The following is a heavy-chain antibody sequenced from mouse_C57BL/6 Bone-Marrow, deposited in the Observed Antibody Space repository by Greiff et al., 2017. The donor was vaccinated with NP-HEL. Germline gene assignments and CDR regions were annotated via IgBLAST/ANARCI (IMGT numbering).Heavy chain of an antibody. D-gene: IGHD4-1*01. CDR2: IDPENGDT. CDR1: GFNIKDDY. CDR3: TTNWAFAY. V-gene: IGHV14-4*01. J-gene: IGHJ3*01. Sequence: EVHLVESGAELVRPGASVKLSCTASGFNIKDDYMHWVKQRPEQGLEWIGWIDPENGDTEYASKFQGKATITADTSSNTAYLQLSSLTSEDTAVYYCTTNWAFAYWGQGTLVTVSA.